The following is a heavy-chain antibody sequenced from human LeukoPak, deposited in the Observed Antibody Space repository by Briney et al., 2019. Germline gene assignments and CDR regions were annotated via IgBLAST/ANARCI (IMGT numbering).Heavy chain of an antibody. Sequence: PGGSLRLFCAASGFTFTTYWMGWVRQAPGKGLEWVANIKQDGSEKYYVDSVKGRFTISRDNVKNPLPLQMNSLRAEDTAVYYCARPLLYYYGSETYFWFDPWGQGTLVTVSS. D-gene: IGHD3-10*01. J-gene: IGHJ5*02. V-gene: IGHV3-7*01. CDR3: ARPLLYYYGSETYFWFDP. CDR2: IKQDGSEK. CDR1: GFTFTTYW.